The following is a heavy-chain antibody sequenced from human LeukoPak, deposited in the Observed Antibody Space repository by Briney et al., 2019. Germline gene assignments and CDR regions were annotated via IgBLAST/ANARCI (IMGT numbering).Heavy chain of an antibody. CDR2: MNPNSGNT. Sequence: ASVKVSCKASGYTFTSYDINWVRQATGQGLEWMGWMNPNSGNTGYAQKFQGRVTITRNTSISTAYMELSSLGSEDTAVYYCARGQRAYYDFWSGYYRGCWFDPWGQGTLVTVSS. CDR3: ARGQRAYYDFWSGYYRGCWFDP. V-gene: IGHV1-8*03. CDR1: GYTFTSYD. D-gene: IGHD3-3*01. J-gene: IGHJ5*02.